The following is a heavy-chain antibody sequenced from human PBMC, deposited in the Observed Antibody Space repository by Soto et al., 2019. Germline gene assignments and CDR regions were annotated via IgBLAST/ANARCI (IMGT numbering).Heavy chain of an antibody. CDR3: AKDKVLAVAEAGRYYYYYYGMDV. D-gene: IGHD6-19*01. V-gene: IGHV3-30*18. J-gene: IGHJ6*02. CDR2: ISYDGSNK. CDR1: GFTSSSYG. Sequence: PGGSLRLSCAASGFTSSSYGMHWVRQAPGKGLEWVAVISYDGSNKYYADSVKGRFTISRDNSKNTLYLQMNSLRAEDTAVYYCAKDKVLAVAEAGRYYYYYYGMDVWGQGTTVTVSS.